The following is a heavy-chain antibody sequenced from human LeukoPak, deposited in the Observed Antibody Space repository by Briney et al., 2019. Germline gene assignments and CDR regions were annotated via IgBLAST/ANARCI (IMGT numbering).Heavy chain of an antibody. V-gene: IGHV3-33*01. Sequence: GRSVRLSCAASGYTFSCYGMHWVRQAPGKGLEWVAVIWYDGSNKYYADSVKGRFTISRDNSKNTLYLQMNSLRAEDTAVYYCARADTYSYGLYFDYWGQGTLGTVSS. CDR3: ARADTYSYGLYFDY. J-gene: IGHJ4*02. D-gene: IGHD5-18*01. CDR2: IWYDGSNK. CDR1: GYTFSCYG.